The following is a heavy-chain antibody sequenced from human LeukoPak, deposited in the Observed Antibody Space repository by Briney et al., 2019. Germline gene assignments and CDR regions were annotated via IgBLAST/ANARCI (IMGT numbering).Heavy chain of an antibody. Sequence: ASVKVSCKSSGCNFSGYYMHWVRQAPGQGLEWLGWINPKSGGTTYAQKFQGRVTMTRDTSISTAYMELSRLRSDDTAVYYCASGYYDSSGLYWGQGTLVTVSS. D-gene: IGHD3-22*01. CDR2: INPKSGGT. CDR3: ASGYYDSSGLY. J-gene: IGHJ4*02. V-gene: IGHV1-2*02. CDR1: GCNFSGYY.